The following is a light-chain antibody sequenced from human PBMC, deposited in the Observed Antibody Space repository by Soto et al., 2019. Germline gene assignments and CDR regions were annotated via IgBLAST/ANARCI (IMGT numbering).Light chain of an antibody. Sequence: EIVMTQSPATLSVSPGERATLSCRANQSVSSNLAWYQQKPGQAPRLLISGASTRATGIPDRFSGSGSGTEFTLTISSLQSEDFAVYYRQEYNNWPALTFGGGTKVEIK. CDR3: QEYNNWPALT. V-gene: IGKV3-15*01. CDR2: GAS. CDR1: QSVSSN. J-gene: IGKJ4*01.